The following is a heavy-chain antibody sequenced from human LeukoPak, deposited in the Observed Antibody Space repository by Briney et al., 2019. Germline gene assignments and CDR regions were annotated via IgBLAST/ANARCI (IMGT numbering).Heavy chain of an antibody. D-gene: IGHD3-10*01. Sequence: GGSLRLSCAASGFTFSSYWMSWVRQAPGKGLEWVANIKQDGSEKYYVDSVKGRFTISKDNAKNSLYLQMNSLRAEDTAVYYCARERNSYGSGSPFDYWGQGTLVTVSS. CDR1: GFTFSSYW. V-gene: IGHV3-7*01. CDR3: ARERNSYGSGSPFDY. CDR2: IKQDGSEK. J-gene: IGHJ4*02.